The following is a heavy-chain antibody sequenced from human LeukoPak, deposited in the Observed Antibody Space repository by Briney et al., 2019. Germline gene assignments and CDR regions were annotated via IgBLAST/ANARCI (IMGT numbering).Heavy chain of an antibody. CDR1: GGSVSNHY. CDR3: ARLRSGSSGAYDV. J-gene: IGHJ3*01. CDR2: IYYSGSI. D-gene: IGHD6-25*01. V-gene: IGHV4-59*08. Sequence: PSETLSLTCTVSGGSVSNHYWSWMRQPPGKGLEWIGHIYYSGSINYNPSLESRVTISLDTSKSQGSLRLSSVTAADTAVYHCARLRSGSSGAYDVWGQGTMVTVSS.